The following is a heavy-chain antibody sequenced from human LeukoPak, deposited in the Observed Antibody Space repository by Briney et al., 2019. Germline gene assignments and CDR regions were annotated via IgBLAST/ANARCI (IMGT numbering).Heavy chain of an antibody. V-gene: IGHV1-8*01. J-gene: IGHJ4*02. CDR3: HSYSTVTTPSLDY. CDR2: MNPNSGNT. D-gene: IGHD4-17*01. CDR1: GYTFTSYD. Sequence: GASVKVSCKASGYTFTSYDINWVRQATGQGLEWMGWMNPNSGNTGYAQKFQGRVTMTRNTSISTAYMELSSLRSEDTAVYYCHSYSTVTTPSLDYRGPGTLGPGPS.